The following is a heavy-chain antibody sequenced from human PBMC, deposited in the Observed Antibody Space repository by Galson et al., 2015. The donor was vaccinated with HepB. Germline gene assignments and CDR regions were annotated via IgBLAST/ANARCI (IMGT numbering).Heavy chain of an antibody. CDR1: GFTFSSYG. Sequence: SLRLSCAASGFTFSSYGMHWVRQAPGKGLEWVAVISYDGSNKYYADSVKGRFTISRDNSKNTLYLQMNSLRAEDTAVYYCARGHTGNLYWGQGTLVTVSS. CDR3: ARGHTGNLY. D-gene: IGHD1-7*01. J-gene: IGHJ4*02. CDR2: ISYDGSNK. V-gene: IGHV3-30*03.